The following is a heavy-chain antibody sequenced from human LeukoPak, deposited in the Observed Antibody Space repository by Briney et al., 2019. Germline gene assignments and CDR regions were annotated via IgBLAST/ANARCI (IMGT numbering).Heavy chain of an antibody. CDR2: IIPILGIA. J-gene: IGHJ4*02. D-gene: IGHD3-22*01. CDR3: ARGLVIFSDDSWLPAY. V-gene: IGHV1-69*04. CDR1: GGTFSSYA. Sequence: SVKVSCKASGGTFSSYAISWVRQAPGQGLEWMGRIIPILGIANYAQKFQGRVTITADKSTSTAYMELSSLRSEDTAVYYCARGLVIFSDDSWLPAYWGQGTLVTVSS.